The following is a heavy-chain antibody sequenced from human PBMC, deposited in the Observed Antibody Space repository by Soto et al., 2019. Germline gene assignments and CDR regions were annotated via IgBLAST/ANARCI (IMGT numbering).Heavy chain of an antibody. J-gene: IGHJ5*02. CDR2: ISADNGDT. CDR3: AKTPVLLLFGAWLDP. CDR1: GYTFTNYG. Sequence: ASVKVSCKASGYTFTNYGIGWVRQAPGEGLEWMGWISADNGDTNYAQKFQGRVTMTTDTSTSTAYMELGSLRSDDTAVYYCAKTPVLLLFGAWLDPWGQGTLVTVSS. V-gene: IGHV1-18*01. D-gene: IGHD3-16*01.